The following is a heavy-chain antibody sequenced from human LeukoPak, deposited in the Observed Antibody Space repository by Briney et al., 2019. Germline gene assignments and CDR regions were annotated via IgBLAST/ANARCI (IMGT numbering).Heavy chain of an antibody. CDR2: IYTSGST. CDR3: ARFTYDFWSGTPSDAFDI. Sequence: SETLSLTCTVSGGSISSYHWSWIRQPAGKGLEWIGRIYTSGSTTYNPSLKSRVTMSVDTSKNQFSLKLSSVTAADTAVYYCARFTYDFWSGTPSDAFDIWGQGTMVTVSS. CDR1: GGSISSYH. D-gene: IGHD3-3*01. J-gene: IGHJ3*02. V-gene: IGHV4-4*07.